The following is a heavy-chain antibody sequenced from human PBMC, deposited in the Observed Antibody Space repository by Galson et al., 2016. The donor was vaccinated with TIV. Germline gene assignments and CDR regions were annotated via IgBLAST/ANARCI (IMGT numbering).Heavy chain of an antibody. V-gene: IGHV1-69*13. CDR3: ANQTWSYNSPYGMDV. CDR1: GGAFLSYA. Sequence: SVKVSCKASGGAFLSYAISWVRQAPGQGPEWMGGVIPVFGTPKYAQKFQDRVSITADESTSTSHLDLSSLTAEDTAVYYCANQTWSYNSPYGMDVWGPGTTVTVSS. CDR2: VIPVFGTP. J-gene: IGHJ6*02. D-gene: IGHD1-1*01.